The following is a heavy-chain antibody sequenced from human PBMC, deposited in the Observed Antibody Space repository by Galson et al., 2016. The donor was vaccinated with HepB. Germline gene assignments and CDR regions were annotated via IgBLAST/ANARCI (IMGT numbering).Heavy chain of an antibody. CDR1: GYTFPSKG. CDR2: TSVNSGNT. V-gene: IGHV1-18*01. J-gene: IGHJ3*02. Sequence: SVKVSCKASGYTFPSKGISWVRQAPGQGLEWMGWTSVNSGNTNYVQKLQGRVTMTTDTSTRTAYMELRSPTSGGTAVYFCARDVNYAFDIWGQGTMVTVSS. D-gene: IGHD1-1*01. CDR3: ARDVNYAFDI.